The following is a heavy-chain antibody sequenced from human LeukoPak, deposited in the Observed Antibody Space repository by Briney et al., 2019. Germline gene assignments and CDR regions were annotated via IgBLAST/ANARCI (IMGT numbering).Heavy chain of an antibody. CDR1: GFTFEDYA. J-gene: IGHJ2*01. D-gene: IGHD5-24*01. CDR2: SSDNGGSA. CDR3: AKAGLRRLDGYNYRNGYWFFDL. Sequence: PGGSLRLSCAGSGFTFEDYALHWVRQVPGKGLDWVSVSSDNGGSAVYADSVKGRFTVSRDNDKDSLYLQMNSLGPDDTAVYYCAKAGLRRLDGYNYRNGYWFFDLWGRGNQVSVSS. V-gene: IGHV3-43*02.